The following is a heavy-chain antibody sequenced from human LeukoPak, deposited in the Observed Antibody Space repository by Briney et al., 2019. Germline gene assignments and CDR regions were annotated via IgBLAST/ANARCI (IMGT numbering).Heavy chain of an antibody. CDR3: AKENPVGGTNYFDY. CDR2: ITGSGDST. CDR1: GFIFSTYA. Sequence: GGSLRLSCAASGFIFSTYAMSWVRQAPGKGLEWVSAITGSGDSTYYADSVKGRFTISRDNSKNTLSLQMNSLRAEDAAVYYCAKENPVGGTNYFDYWGQGTLVTVSS. V-gene: IGHV3-23*01. D-gene: IGHD1-26*01. J-gene: IGHJ4*02.